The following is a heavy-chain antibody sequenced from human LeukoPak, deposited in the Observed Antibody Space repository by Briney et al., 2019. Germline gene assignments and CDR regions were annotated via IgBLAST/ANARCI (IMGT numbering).Heavy chain of an antibody. V-gene: IGHV4-4*07. CDR2: IYTSGST. CDR3: ARDTHGSGSYYIYRSYYFDY. CDR1: GGSFSGYY. D-gene: IGHD3-10*01. J-gene: IGHJ4*02. Sequence: SETLSLTCAVYGGSFSGYYWSWIRQPAGKGLEWIGRIYTSGSTNYNPSLKSRVTMSVDTSKNQFSLKLSSVTAADTAVYYCARDTHGSGSYYIYRSYYFDYWGQGTLVTVSS.